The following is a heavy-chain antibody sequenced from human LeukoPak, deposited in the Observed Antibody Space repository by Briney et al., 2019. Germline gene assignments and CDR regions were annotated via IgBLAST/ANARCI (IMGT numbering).Heavy chain of an antibody. V-gene: IGHV4-39*01. D-gene: IGHD6-13*01. Sequence: TTSETLSLTCTVSDGSISSTIYYWGWIRQPPGKGLEWIGTIYYSGSTYYNPSLQSRVTISVDTSKNQFSLKLSSVTAADTAVYYCASSHSSSWYLDYWGQGTLVTVSS. CDR3: ASSHSSSWYLDY. J-gene: IGHJ4*02. CDR1: DGSISSTIYY. CDR2: IYYSGST.